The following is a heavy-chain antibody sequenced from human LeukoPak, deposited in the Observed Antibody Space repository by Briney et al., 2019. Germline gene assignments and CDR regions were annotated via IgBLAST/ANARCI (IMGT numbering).Heavy chain of an antibody. CDR1: GFTFDDYG. CDR2: INWNGGST. V-gene: IGHV3-20*04. Sequence: GGSLRLSCAASGFTFDDYGMSWVRQAPGKGLEWVSGINWNGGSTGYADSVKGRFTISRDNAKNSLYLQMNSLRAEDTAVYYCAREGYSSSWYSKANYYYYHMDVWGKGTTVTVSS. D-gene: IGHD6-13*01. CDR3: AREGYSSSWYSKANYYYYHMDV. J-gene: IGHJ6*03.